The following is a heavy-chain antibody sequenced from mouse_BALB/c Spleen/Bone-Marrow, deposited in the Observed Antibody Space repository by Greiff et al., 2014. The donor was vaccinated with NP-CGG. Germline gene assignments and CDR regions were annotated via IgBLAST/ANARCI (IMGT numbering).Heavy chain of an antibody. D-gene: IGHD2-10*02. CDR2: IDPANGNT. CDR3: ARGIFLYGNFLLDY. J-gene: IGHJ4*01. Sequence: VQLQQSGAELVKPGASVELSCTASGFNIKDTYMHWVKQRPEQGPEWIGRIDPANGNTKYDPKFQGKATITADTSSNTAYLQLSSLTSEDTAVYYCARGIFLYGNFLLDYWGQGTSVTVSS. V-gene: IGHV14-3*02. CDR1: GFNIKDTY.